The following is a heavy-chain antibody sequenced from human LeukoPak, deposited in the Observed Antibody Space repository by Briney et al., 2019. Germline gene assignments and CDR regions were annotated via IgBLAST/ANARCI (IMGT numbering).Heavy chain of an antibody. CDR2: ISGSGGST. Sequence: GGSLRLSCAASGFTFSSYAMSWVRQAPGKGLEWVSAISGSGGSTYYADSVKGRFTISRDNSKNTLYLQMNSLRAEDTAVYYFAKDPRFLEWLLPYFDYWGQGTLVAVSS. D-gene: IGHD3-3*01. J-gene: IGHJ4*02. V-gene: IGHV3-23*01. CDR1: GFTFSSYA. CDR3: AKDPRFLEWLLPYFDY.